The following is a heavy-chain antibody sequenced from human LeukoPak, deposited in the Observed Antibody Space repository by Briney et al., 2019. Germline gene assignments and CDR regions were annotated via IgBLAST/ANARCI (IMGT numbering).Heavy chain of an antibody. CDR2: ISYDGSNK. Sequence: GRSLRLCCAASGFTFSSYAMHWVRQATGKGLEWVAVISYDGSNKYYADSVKGRFTISRDNSKNTLYLQMNSLRAEDTAVYYCARGGTMVRGRSPFDPWGQGTLVTVSS. V-gene: IGHV3-30-3*01. CDR1: GFTFSSYA. J-gene: IGHJ5*02. D-gene: IGHD3-10*01. CDR3: ARGGTMVRGRSPFDP.